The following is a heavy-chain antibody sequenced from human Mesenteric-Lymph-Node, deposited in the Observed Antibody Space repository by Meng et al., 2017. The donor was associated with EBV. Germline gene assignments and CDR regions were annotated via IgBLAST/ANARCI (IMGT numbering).Heavy chain of an antibody. CDR3: ARRLHYYGCLGS. J-gene: IGHJ4*02. CDR2: ILRTGGT. CDR1: GGSFGGDY. V-gene: IGHV4-34*02. Sequence: VQLQQCGAGRLKPSETLSLTCAVYGGSFGGDYWTWIRQPPGKGLEWIGEILRTGGTTYNPSLKSRVTISVDTSKNQFSLKLSSVTAADTAVYYCARRLHYYGCLGSWSQGTLVTVSS. D-gene: IGHD3-10*01.